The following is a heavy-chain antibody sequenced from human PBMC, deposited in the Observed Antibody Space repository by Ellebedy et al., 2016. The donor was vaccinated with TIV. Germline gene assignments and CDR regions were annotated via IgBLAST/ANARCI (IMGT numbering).Heavy chain of an antibody. J-gene: IGHJ4*02. D-gene: IGHD3-16*01. V-gene: IGHV4-34*01. CDR2: INHSGTT. Sequence: MPSETLSLTCAVYGGSFDPSYWSWIRQPPGKGLEWMWEINHSGTTTYSPSLRSRATISLYTSKNELSLEVTSVTAADTAMYYCVWGSYYDYWGQGTLVSVSP. CDR1: GGSFDPSY. CDR3: VWGSYYDY.